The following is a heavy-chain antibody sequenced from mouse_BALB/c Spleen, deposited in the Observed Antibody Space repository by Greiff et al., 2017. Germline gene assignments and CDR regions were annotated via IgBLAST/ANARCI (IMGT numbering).Heavy chain of an antibody. V-gene: IGHV14-3*02. J-gene: IGHJ3*01. CDR2: IDPANGNT. CDR1: GFNIKDTY. CDR3: ARGYYGSSPIFAY. Sequence: EVQLQQSGAELVKPGASVKLSCTASGFNIKDTYMHWVKQRPEQGLEWIGRIDPANGNTKYDPKFQGKATITADTSSNTAYLQLSSLTSEDTAVYYCARGYYGSSPIFAYWGQGTLVTVSA. D-gene: IGHD1-1*01.